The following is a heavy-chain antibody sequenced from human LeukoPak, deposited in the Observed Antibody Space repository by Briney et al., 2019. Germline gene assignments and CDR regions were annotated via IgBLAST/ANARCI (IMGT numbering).Heavy chain of an antibody. CDR3: ARDPPYCSGGSCYALYYMDV. V-gene: IGHV1-46*01. D-gene: IGHD2-15*01. CDR1: GYTFTSYY. J-gene: IGHJ6*03. Sequence: ASVKVSCKASGYTFTSYYMHWVRQAPGQGLEWMGIINPSGGSTSYAQKFQGRVTMTRDTSTSTVYMELSSLRSEDTAVYYCARDPPYCSGGSCYALYYMDVWGKGTTVAISS. CDR2: INPSGGST.